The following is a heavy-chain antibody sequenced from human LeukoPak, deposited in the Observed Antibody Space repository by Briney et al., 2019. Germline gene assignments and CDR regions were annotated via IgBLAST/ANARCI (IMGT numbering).Heavy chain of an antibody. V-gene: IGHV4-4*07. Sequence: PSETLSLTCTVSGGSISSYYWSWIRQPAGKGLEWIGRIYTSGSTNYNPSLKSRVTMSVGTSKIQFSLKLSSVTAADTAVYYCARERPPYGDYAFFDYWGQGTLVTVSS. J-gene: IGHJ4*02. D-gene: IGHD4-17*01. CDR3: ARERPPYGDYAFFDY. CDR1: GGSISSYY. CDR2: IYTSGST.